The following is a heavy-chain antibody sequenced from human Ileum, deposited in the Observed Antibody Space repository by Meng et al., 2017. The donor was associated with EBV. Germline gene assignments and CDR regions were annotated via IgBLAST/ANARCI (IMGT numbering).Heavy chain of an antibody. J-gene: IGHJ4*02. CDR1: GDSMTNNNW. D-gene: IGHD2-8*01. Sequence: QVQLGESGPGMVKASGTLSLTCGVSGDSMTNNNWWTWVRQPPGKGLEWIGEIYHSGSTNYNPSLQSRATISVDMSKKQFSLKLRSVTAADTAVYYCARTGVGLAFDYWGLGTLVTGSS. V-gene: IGHV4-4*02. CDR3: ARTGVGLAFDY. CDR2: IYHSGST.